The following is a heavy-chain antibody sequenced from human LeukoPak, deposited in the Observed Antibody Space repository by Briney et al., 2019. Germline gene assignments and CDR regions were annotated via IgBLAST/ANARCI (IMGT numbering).Heavy chain of an antibody. CDR2: IYYSGST. CDR1: GGSVSGGSYY. J-gene: IGHJ3*02. Sequence: SETLSLTCTVSGGSVSGGSYYWSWIRQPPGKGLEWIGYIYYSGSTNYNPSLKSRLTISVDTSKNQFSLKLSSVTAADTAVYYCARGGNAFDIWGQGTMVTVSS. D-gene: IGHD1-26*01. CDR3: ARGGNAFDI. V-gene: IGHV4-61*01.